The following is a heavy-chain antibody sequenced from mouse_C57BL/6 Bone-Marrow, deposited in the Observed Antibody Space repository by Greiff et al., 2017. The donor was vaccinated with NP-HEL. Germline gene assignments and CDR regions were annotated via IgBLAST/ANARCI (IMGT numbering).Heavy chain of an antibody. D-gene: IGHD2-3*01. CDR1: GYTFTSYG. Sequence: VQLQQSGAELARPGASVKLSCKASGYTFTSYGISWVKQRTGQGLEWIGGIYPRSGNTYYNEKFKGKATLTADKSSSTAYMELRSLTSEDSAVYFCARWPYGYYRGSWFAYWGQGTLVTVSA. CDR3: ARWPYGYYRGSWFAY. J-gene: IGHJ3*01. V-gene: IGHV1-81*01. CDR2: IYPRSGNT.